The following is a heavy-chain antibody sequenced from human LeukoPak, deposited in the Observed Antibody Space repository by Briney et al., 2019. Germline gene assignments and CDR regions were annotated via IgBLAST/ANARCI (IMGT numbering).Heavy chain of an antibody. D-gene: IGHD6-6*01. CDR3: ARDRDPYSSSLS. V-gene: IGHV3-21*01. J-gene: IGHJ4*02. CDR2: ISSSSSYI. Sequence: GGSLRLSCAATGFTFSSYSRNWVRQAPGKGLEWVSSISSSSSYIYYADSVKGRFTISRDNAKNSLYLQMNSLRAEDTAVYYCARDRDPYSSSLSWGQGTLVTVSS. CDR1: GFTFSSYS.